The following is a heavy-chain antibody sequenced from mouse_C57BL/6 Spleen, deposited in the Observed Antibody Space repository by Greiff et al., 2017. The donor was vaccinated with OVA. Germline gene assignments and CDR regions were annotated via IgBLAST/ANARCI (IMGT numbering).Heavy chain of an antibody. CDR1: GYTFTSYW. CDR2: LYPGSGST. J-gene: IGHJ2*01. Sequence: QVQLQQPGAELVKPGASVKMSCKASGYTFTSYWITWVKQRPGQGLEWIGDLYPGSGSTNYNEKFKSKATLTVDTSSSTAYMQLSSLTSEDSAVYYCARWGYYGSSYERDYWGQGTTLTVSS. D-gene: IGHD1-1*01. CDR3: ARWGYYGSSYERDY. V-gene: IGHV1-55*01.